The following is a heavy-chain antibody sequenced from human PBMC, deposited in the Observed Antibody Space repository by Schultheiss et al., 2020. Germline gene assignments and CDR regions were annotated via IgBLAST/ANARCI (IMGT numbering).Heavy chain of an antibody. CDR2: MNPKSGNT. Sequence: ASVKVSCKASGYTFSNYDINWVRQGTGQGPEWMGWMNPKSGNTGYAQKFQGRVAMTRDTSINTAYMELSRLRSDDTAIYFCARGPQNNWFDPWGQGTLVTVSS. V-gene: IGHV1-8*01. CDR1: GYTFSNYD. J-gene: IGHJ5*02. CDR3: ARGPQNNWFDP.